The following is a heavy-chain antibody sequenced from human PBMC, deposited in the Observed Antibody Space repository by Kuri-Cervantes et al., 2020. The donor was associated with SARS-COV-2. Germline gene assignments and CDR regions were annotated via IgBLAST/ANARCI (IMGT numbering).Heavy chain of an antibody. CDR2: IGTAGDT. CDR1: GFTFSSYD. D-gene: IGHD3-3*01. CDR3: ARESTLRFLEWSKTYYYYYGMDV. Sequence: GESLKISCAASGFTFSSYDMHWVRQATGKGLEWVSAIGTAGDTYYPVSVKGRFTISRENAKNSLYLQMNSLRAEDTAVYYCARESTLRFLEWSKTYYYYYGMDVWGQGTTVPSP. J-gene: IGHJ6*02. V-gene: IGHV3-13*01.